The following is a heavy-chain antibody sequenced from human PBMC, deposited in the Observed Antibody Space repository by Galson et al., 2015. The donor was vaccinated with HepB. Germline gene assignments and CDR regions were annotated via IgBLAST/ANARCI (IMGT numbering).Heavy chain of an antibody. V-gene: IGHV1-8*01. CDR2: MNTNSGNT. CDR1: GYTFTSYD. J-gene: IGHJ5*02. CDR3: ARGRSSGWSGFWFDP. D-gene: IGHD6-19*01. Sequence: SVEVSCKASGYTFTSYDINWVRQATGQGLEWMGWMNTNSGNTGYAQKFQGRVTMTRNTSISTAYMELSSLRSEDTAVYYCARGRSSGWSGFWFDPWGQGTLVTVSS.